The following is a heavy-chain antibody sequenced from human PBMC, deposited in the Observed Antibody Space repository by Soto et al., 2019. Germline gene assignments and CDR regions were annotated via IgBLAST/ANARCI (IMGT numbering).Heavy chain of an antibody. CDR1: GGPISSSSYY. J-gene: IGHJ1*01. V-gene: IGHV4-39*01. CDR2: IYYSGST. D-gene: IGHD3-10*01. CDR3: ATVWLGESQH. Sequence: QVQLQESGPGLVKPSETLSLTWTVSGGPISSSSYYWGWIRQPPGKGLEWIGSIYYSGSTYYNPSLKSRVTISADTSQNQLSLKLSSVTAADTAVYYCATVWLGESQHWGQGTLVTVSS.